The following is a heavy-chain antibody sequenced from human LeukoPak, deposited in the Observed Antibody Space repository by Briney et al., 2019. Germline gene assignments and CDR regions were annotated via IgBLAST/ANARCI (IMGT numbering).Heavy chain of an antibody. J-gene: IGHJ4*02. CDR1: GGTFSSYA. V-gene: IGHV1-69*13. D-gene: IGHD6-13*01. Sequence: ASVKVSCKASGGTFSSYAISWVRQAPGQGLEWMGGIIPIFGTANYAQKFQGRVTITADESTSTAYMELSSLRSEDTAVYYCARGWGDSSGWYEAFDYWGQGTLVTVSS. CDR2: IIPIFGTA. CDR3: ARGWGDSSGWYEAFDY.